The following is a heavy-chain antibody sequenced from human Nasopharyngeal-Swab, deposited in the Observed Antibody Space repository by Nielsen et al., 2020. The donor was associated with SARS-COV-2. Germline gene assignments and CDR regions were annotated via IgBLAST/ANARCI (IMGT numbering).Heavy chain of an antibody. J-gene: IGHJ5*02. Sequence: ASVKVSCKVSGYTLTTAPIHWVRQGPEKGLEWMGSFDPLDGETIYAQKFQGRVTMTEDTPTDTAYMELSSLRSEDTAVYYCATGTSSGRANWFDPWGQGTLVTVSS. CDR2: FDPLDGET. CDR1: GYTLTTAP. CDR3: ATGTSSGRANWFDP. D-gene: IGHD3-3*01. V-gene: IGHV1-24*01.